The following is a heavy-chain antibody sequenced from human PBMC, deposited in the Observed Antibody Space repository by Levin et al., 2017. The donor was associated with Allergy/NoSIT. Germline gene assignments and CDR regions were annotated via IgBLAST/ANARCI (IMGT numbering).Heavy chain of an antibody. J-gene: IGHJ5*02. Sequence: ASVKVSCRASGYSFPGYYMHWVRQAPGQGLEWMGWINPKSGGTKYAQKFQGRVTMTRNTSTRTAYLEVYRLRSDDTALYYCARDSGSSSRSFGPWGQGTLVTVSS. CDR2: INPKSGGT. V-gene: IGHV1-2*02. D-gene: IGHD1-26*01. CDR3: ARDSGSSSRSFGP. CDR1: GYSFPGYY.